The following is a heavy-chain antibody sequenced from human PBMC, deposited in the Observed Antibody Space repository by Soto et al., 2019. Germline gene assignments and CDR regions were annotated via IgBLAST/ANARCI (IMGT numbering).Heavy chain of an antibody. CDR2: MNGDGSST. CDR3: VRVGQLALAYSFDL. V-gene: IGHV3-74*01. D-gene: IGHD1-1*01. Sequence: EVQLVESGGGLVQPGGSLRLSCAASGFTFSSYWMHWVRQAPGKGLVWVSRMNGDGSSTSYADSVKGRFTISRDNDKNTLYLQVHSMIAEDAAVYYCVRVGQLALAYSFDLWGQGTLVTVSS. J-gene: IGHJ4*02. CDR1: GFTFSSYW.